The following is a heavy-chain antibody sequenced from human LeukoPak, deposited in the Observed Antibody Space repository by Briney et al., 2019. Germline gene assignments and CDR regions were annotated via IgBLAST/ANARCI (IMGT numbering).Heavy chain of an antibody. CDR2: IRQDGSES. Sequence: GGSLRLSCAASGFTFTTFWMTWVRQAPGQGLEWMANIRQDGSESHYVDSVKGRFTISRDNTKNSLYLQMNSLRGEDTAVYYCARDIGPYDSSAYYDAFDIWGQGTLVTASS. D-gene: IGHD3-22*01. CDR3: ARDIGPYDSSAYYDAFDI. J-gene: IGHJ3*02. CDR1: GFTFTTFW. V-gene: IGHV3-7*01.